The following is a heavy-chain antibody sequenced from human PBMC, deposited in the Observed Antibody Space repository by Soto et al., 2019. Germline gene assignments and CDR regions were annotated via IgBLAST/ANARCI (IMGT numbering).Heavy chain of an antibody. V-gene: IGHV1-18*01. D-gene: IGHD3-10*01. CDR2: ISAYNGNT. J-gene: IGHJ6*02. CDR1: GYTFTSYG. Sequence: GASVKVSCKASGYTFTSYGISWVRQAPGQGLEWMGWISAYNGNTNYAQKLQGRVTMTTDTSTSTAYMDLRSLRSDDTAVYYCAIAHITMVRGVIIDDYYCGMDVWGQGITVTVSS. CDR3: AIAHITMVRGVIIDDYYCGMDV.